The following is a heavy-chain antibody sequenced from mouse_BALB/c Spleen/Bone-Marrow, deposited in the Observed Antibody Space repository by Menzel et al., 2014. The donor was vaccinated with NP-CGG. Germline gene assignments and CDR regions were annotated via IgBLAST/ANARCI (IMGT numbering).Heavy chain of an antibody. CDR1: GYTFTSYW. J-gene: IGHJ2*01. CDR3: AYYRYDVNY. V-gene: IGHV1S41*01. D-gene: IGHD2-14*01. CDR2: IAPGSGST. Sequence: DQVKPGASVKLSCKASGYTFTSYWINWIKQRPGQGLEWIGRIAPGSGSTYYNEMFKGKAILTVDTSSSTAYIQLSSLSSEDSAVYFCAYYRYDVNYWGQGTILTVSS.